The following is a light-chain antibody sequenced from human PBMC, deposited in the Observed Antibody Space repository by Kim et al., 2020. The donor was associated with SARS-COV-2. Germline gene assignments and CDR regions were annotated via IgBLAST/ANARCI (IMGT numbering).Light chain of an antibody. CDR1: HSEDEG. CDR3: QVWDSTADRWV. Sequence: SYELTQPHTVTVAAGKTARIPCGGTHSEDEGVHWYQQKPGLAPVVVICYDSDRPSGIPERFSGSNSGNTATLTISSVEAGDEADYYCQVWDSTADRWVFG. V-gene: IGLV3-21*04. CDR2: YDS. J-gene: IGLJ3*02.